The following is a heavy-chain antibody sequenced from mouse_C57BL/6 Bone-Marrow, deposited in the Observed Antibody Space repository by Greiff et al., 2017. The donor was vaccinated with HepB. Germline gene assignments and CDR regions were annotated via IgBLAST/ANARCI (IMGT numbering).Heavy chain of an antibody. CDR3: ARWTNSNYAGYAMDY. CDR1: GYTFTSYW. Sequence: QVQLQQPGAELVKPGASVKLSCKASGYTFTSYWMHWVKQRPGQGLEWIGMIHPNSGSTNYHEKFKSKATLTVDKSSSTAYMQLSSLTSEDSAVYYCARWTNSNYAGYAMDYWGQGTSVTVSS. J-gene: IGHJ4*01. CDR2: IHPNSGST. V-gene: IGHV1-64*01. D-gene: IGHD2-5*01.